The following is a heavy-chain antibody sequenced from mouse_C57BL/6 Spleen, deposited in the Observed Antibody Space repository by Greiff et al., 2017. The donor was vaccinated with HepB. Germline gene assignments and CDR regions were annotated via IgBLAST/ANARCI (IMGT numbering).Heavy chain of an antibody. CDR3: ARHEIYDGYPYAMDY. V-gene: IGHV2-6-1*01. CDR1: GFSLTSYG. D-gene: IGHD2-3*01. J-gene: IGHJ4*01. CDR2: IWSDGST. Sequence: VQVVESGPGLVAPSQSLSITCTVSGFSLTSYGVHWVRQPPGKGLEWLVVIWSDGSTTYNSALKSRLSISKDNSKSQVFLKMNSLQTDDTAMYYCARHEIYDGYPYAMDYWGQGTSVTVSS.